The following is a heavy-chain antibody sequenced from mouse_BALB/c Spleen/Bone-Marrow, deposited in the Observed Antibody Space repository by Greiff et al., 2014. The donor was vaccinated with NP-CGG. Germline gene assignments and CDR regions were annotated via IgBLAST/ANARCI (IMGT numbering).Heavy chain of an antibody. D-gene: IGHD2-4*01. J-gene: IGHJ2*01. V-gene: IGHV14-3*02. CDR1: GFNIKDTY. CDR2: IDPANGNT. Sequence: VHVKQSGAELVKPGASVKLSCTASGFNIKDTYMHWVKQRPEQGLEWIGRIDPANGNTKYDPKSQGKATITADTSSNTAYLQLSSLTSEDTAVYYCARFPYDYGGGDYWGQGTTLTVSP. CDR3: ARFPYDYGGGDY.